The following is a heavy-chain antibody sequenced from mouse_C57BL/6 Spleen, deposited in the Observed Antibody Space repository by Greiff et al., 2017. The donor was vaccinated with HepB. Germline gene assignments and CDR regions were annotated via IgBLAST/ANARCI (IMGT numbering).Heavy chain of an antibody. CDR3: ARTFTTVVDYFDY. CDR1: GYTFTSYW. Sequence: VQLQQSGAELAKPGASVKLSCKASGYTFTSYWMHWVKQRPGQGLEWIGYINPSSGYTKYNQKFKDKATLTADKSSSTAYMQLSGLTYEDSAVYYCARTFTTVVDYFDYWGQGTTLTVSS. J-gene: IGHJ2*01. CDR2: INPSSGYT. D-gene: IGHD1-1*01. V-gene: IGHV1-7*01.